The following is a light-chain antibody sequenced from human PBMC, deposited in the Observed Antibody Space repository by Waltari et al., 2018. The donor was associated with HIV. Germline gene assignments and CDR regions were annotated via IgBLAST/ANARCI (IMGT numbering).Light chain of an antibody. V-gene: IGKV3-15*01. CDR2: DAS. CDR1: QSVSTT. J-gene: IGKJ1*01. Sequence: EIVLTQSPATLSVFPGERATLSCRASQSVSTTLAWYRHKPGQSPRPLIYDASTRATGIPARFSGSGSGTEFTLTIISLQSEEFALYFCQQYRTWPPWTFGQGTQLEIK. CDR3: QQYRTWPPWT.